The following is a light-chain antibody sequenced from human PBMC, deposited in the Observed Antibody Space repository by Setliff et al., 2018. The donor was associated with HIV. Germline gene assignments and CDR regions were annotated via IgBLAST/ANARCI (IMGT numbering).Light chain of an antibody. CDR3: SSYRSTPLYV. CDR1: SSDVGVYNF. V-gene: IGLV2-14*03. J-gene: IGLJ1*01. CDR2: DVS. Sequence: QSALAQPASVSGSPGQSITISCTGTSSDVGVYNFVSWYQQHPGKAPKLIIYDVSNRPSGVSYRFSASKSGNTASLTISGLQAEDEADYYCSSYRSTPLYVFGTGTKV.